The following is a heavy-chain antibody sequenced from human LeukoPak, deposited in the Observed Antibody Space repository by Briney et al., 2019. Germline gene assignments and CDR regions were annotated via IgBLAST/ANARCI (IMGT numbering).Heavy chain of an antibody. CDR2: ISNSGGST. CDR1: GFTFSSHA. Sequence: QPGGSLRLPCADSGFTFSSHAMSWVRQAPGKGLEWVSGISNSGGSTYYADSVKGRFTISRDNSKNTLYLQMNSLRVEDTAVYYCAKRSRADSYYFDYWGQGTLVTVSS. D-gene: IGHD2-21*01. J-gene: IGHJ4*02. V-gene: IGHV3-23*01. CDR3: AKRSRADSYYFDY.